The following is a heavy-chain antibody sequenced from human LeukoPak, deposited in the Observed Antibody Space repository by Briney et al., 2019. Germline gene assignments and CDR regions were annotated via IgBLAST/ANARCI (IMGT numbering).Heavy chain of an antibody. V-gene: IGHV4-38-2*02. CDR2: IYHSGST. CDR3: ARAPVDYDYVWGNYRPATFDY. CDR1: GYSISSGYY. Sequence: SETLSLTCTVSGYSISSGYYWGWIRQSPGKGLEWIGSIYHSGSTYYNPSLKSRVTISVDTPKNQCSLKLSSVTAADTAVYYCARAPVDYDYVWGNYRPATFDYWGQGTLVTASS. D-gene: IGHD3-16*02. J-gene: IGHJ4*02.